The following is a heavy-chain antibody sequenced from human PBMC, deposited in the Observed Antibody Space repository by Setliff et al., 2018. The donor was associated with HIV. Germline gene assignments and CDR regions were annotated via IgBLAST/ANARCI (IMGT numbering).Heavy chain of an antibody. CDR3: ARSPGVDTNMAFDY. D-gene: IGHD5-18*01. CDR2: IYYSGNT. Sequence: PSETRSLTCTVSGGSIINNFWSWIRLPPGKGLEYIGYIYYSGNTDYNPSLKSRVTISVDRSKNQFSLKLNSVTAADTAVYYCARSPGVDTNMAFDYWGQGMLVTVS. CDR1: GGSIINNF. J-gene: IGHJ4*02. V-gene: IGHV4-59*01.